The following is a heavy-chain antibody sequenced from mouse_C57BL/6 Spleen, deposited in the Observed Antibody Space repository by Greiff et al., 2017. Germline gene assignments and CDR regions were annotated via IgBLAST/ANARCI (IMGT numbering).Heavy chain of an antibody. Sequence: QVQLQQSGAELVKPGASVKLSCKASGYTFTEYTIHWVKQRSGQGLEWIGWFYPGSGSIKYNEKFKDKATLTADKSSSTVYMELSRLTSEDSAVYFCARHEGDFHYYGSSYFDYWGQGTTLTVSS. D-gene: IGHD1-1*01. CDR3: ARHEGDFHYYGSSYFDY. CDR2: FYPGSGSI. CDR1: GYTFTEYT. J-gene: IGHJ2*01. V-gene: IGHV1-62-2*01.